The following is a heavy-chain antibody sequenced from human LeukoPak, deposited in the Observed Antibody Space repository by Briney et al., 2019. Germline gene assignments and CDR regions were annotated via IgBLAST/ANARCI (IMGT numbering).Heavy chain of an antibody. CDR2: ISATNGNT. CDR1: GYTFTNHG. V-gene: IGHV1-18*01. J-gene: IGHJ4*02. D-gene: IGHD6-19*01. CDR3: AKGATGWSRDY. Sequence: GASVKVSCKASGYTFTNHGISWLRQAPGQRLEWMGWISATNGNTYYAQIFQGRVTMTTDTYTSTAYMELRDLRSDDTAVYYCAKGATGWSRDYWGQGTLVTVSS.